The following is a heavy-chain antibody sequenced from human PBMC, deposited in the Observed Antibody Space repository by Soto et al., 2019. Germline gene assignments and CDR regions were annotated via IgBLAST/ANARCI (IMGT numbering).Heavy chain of an antibody. Sequence: GGSLRLSCAASGFTFDDYAMHWVRQAPGKGLEWVSGINWNSDTIGYADSVKGRFTVSRDNAKGSLLLQMSSLRAEDTAVYFCAMSNSNDLYYHFESWGQGTPVTVSS. J-gene: IGHJ4*02. CDR1: GFTFDDYA. CDR2: INWNSDTI. V-gene: IGHV3-9*01. CDR3: AMSNSNDLYYHFES. D-gene: IGHD3-22*01.